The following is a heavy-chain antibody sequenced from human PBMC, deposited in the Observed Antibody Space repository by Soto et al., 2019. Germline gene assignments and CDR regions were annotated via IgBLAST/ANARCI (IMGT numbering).Heavy chain of an antibody. CDR1: GYTFTSYG. Sequence: VASVKVSCKASGYTFTSYGISWVRQAPGQGLEWMGWISAYNGNTNYAQKLQGRVTMTTDTSTSTAYMELRSLRSDDTAVYYCARSDYYDSSGYYAYWGQGTLVTVSS. V-gene: IGHV1-18*01. CDR3: ARSDYYDSSGYYAY. D-gene: IGHD3-22*01. CDR2: ISAYNGNT. J-gene: IGHJ4*02.